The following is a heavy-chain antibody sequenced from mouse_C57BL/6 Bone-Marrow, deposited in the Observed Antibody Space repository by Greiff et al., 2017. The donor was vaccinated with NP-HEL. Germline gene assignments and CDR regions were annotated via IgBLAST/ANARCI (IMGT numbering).Heavy chain of an antibody. J-gene: IGHJ2*01. V-gene: IGHV5-6*02. D-gene: IGHD2-5*01. CDR2: ISSGGSYT. CDR3: ARHYYSNYFDY. Sequence: EVKVEASGGDLVKPGGSLKLSCAASGFTFSSYGMSWVRQTPDKRLEWVATISSGGSYTYYPDSVKGRFTISRDNAKNTLYLQMSSLKSEDTAMYYCARHYYSNYFDYWGQGTTLTVSS. CDR1: GFTFSSYG.